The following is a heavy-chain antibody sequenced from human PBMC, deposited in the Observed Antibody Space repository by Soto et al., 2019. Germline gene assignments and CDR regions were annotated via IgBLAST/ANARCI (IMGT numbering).Heavy chain of an antibody. CDR1: GGSISPYY. V-gene: IGHV4-4*07. D-gene: IGHD1-1*01. Sequence: PSETLSLTCSVSGGSISPYYWSWIRQPAGKGLEWIGRIYASGSTNYNLSLKSRVTMSVATSKNQFSLKLTSVTAADTATYYCARGGMVIIPTATAFDYWGQGTLVTVSS. CDR2: IYASGST. CDR3: ARGGMVIIPTATAFDY. J-gene: IGHJ4*02.